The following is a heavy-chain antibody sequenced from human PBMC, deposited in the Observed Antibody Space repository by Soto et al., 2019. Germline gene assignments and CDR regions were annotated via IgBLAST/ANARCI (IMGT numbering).Heavy chain of an antibody. CDR2: IYYSGST. CDR3: ARAGGQQLVPRYFDY. J-gene: IGHJ4*02. Sequence: QVQLQESGPGLVKPSQTLSLTCTVSGGSISSGDYYWSWIRQPPGKGLEWIGYIYYSGSTYYNPSLKRRVTIXXDXSXXQVSLKLSAVNAADTAVYYCARAGGQQLVPRYFDYWGQGTLVTVSS. CDR1: GGSISSGDYY. D-gene: IGHD6-13*01. V-gene: IGHV4-30-4*01.